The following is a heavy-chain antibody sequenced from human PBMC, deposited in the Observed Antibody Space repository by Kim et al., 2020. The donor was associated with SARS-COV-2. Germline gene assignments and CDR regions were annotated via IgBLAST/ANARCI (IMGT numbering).Heavy chain of an antibody. J-gene: IGHJ5*02. CDR3: ANILRGSWSSGLDP. V-gene: IGHV3-23*01. CDR2: IFVGDEAT. CDR1: GFIFSSYA. D-gene: IGHD3-9*01. Sequence: GGSLRLSCAASGFIFSSYAMSWVRQAPGKGLEWVSTIFVGDEATYYADSVKGRFTISRDNSKKMLYLQMNSLRVEDTAVYYCANILRGSWSSGLDPWGQGTLVTVSS.